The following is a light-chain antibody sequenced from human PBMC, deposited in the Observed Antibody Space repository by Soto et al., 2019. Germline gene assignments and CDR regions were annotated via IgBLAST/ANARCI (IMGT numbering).Light chain of an antibody. CDR3: SSYSTTSTLV. CDR2: EVN. V-gene: IGLV2-14*01. Sequence: QSALTQPPSASGSPGQSVTISCTGTSTDVGEYNYVSWYQHHPGKAPKLILYEVNNRPSGVSNHFSGSKSGNTASLIISGLQADDEADYYCSSYSTTSTLVFGSGTKVTVL. CDR1: STDVGEYNY. J-gene: IGLJ1*01.